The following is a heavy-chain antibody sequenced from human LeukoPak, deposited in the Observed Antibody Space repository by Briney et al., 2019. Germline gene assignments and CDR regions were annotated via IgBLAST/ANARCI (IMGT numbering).Heavy chain of an antibody. CDR1: GYSFTSYL. CDR3: ARSPIFPYHAFDI. J-gene: IGHJ3*02. Sequence: GESLKISGKGSGYSFTSYLIGGVRQMPGKGLDGMGIIYPGDADTSYSPSFQGQVTISADKSRSTAYLQWSSLKASDIAIYYCARSPIFPYHAFDIWGQGKMLTVSS. CDR2: IYPGDADT. D-gene: IGHD3-3*01. V-gene: IGHV5-51*01.